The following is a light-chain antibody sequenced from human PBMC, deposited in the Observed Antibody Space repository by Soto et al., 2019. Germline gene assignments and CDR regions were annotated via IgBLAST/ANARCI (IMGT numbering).Light chain of an antibody. J-gene: IGLJ1*01. V-gene: IGLV2-23*02. CDR2: EVS. Sequence: QSVLTQPASVSGSPGQSITISCTGTSSVVGSYNLVSRYQQHPGKAPKLMIYEVSKRPSGVSNRFSGSKSGNTASLTISGLQAEDEADYYCCSYAGSSGYVFGTGTKVTVL. CDR3: CSYAGSSGYV. CDR1: SSVVGSYNL.